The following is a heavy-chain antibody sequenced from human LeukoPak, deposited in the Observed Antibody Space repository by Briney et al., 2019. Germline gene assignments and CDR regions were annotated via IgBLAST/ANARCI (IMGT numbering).Heavy chain of an antibody. Sequence: PSETLSLTSIVSSDSISSGSYYWSWIRQPAGKDLEWIGRIHTSGSTDYNPSLRSRVTISLDTSKNHFSLQLTSVTAADTAVYYCARGVSQVRGMWFDPWGQGTLVTVSS. CDR3: ARGVSQVRGMWFDP. J-gene: IGHJ5*02. CDR2: IHTSGST. D-gene: IGHD3-10*01. CDR1: SDSISSGSYY. V-gene: IGHV4-61*02.